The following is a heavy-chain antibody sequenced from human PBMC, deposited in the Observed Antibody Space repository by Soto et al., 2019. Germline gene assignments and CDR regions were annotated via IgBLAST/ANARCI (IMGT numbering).Heavy chain of an antibody. D-gene: IGHD1-26*01. V-gene: IGHV3-11*01. CDR3: ARASREGYRYSGFDY. Sequence: GGSLRLSCAASGFTFSDYYMSWIRQAPGKGLEWVSYISSSGSTIYYADSVKGRFTISRDNAKNSLYLQMNSLRAEDTAVYYCARASREGYRYSGFDYWGQGTLVTVSS. J-gene: IGHJ4*02. CDR1: GFTFSDYY. CDR2: ISSSGSTI.